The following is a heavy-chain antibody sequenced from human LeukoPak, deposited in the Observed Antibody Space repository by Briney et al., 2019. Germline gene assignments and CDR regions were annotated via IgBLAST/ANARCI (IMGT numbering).Heavy chain of an antibody. Sequence: ASVKVSCKGSGYTFIDYDINWVRQAPGQGLEWMGCVNPKRGKTGHAQKFQGRVTITRDTFINTVYMELSSLISEDTAIYYCARRPALTLVMHFEYWGQGTLVTVSS. J-gene: IGHJ4*01. CDR1: GYTFIDYD. CDR2: VNPKRGKT. V-gene: IGHV1-8*03. D-gene: IGHD4-11*01. CDR3: ARRPALTLVMHFEY.